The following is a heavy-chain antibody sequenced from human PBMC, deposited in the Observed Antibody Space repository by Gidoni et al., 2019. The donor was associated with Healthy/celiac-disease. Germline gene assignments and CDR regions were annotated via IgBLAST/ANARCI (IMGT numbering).Heavy chain of an antibody. CDR2: ISSSSSYI. CDR1: GFIFSSYS. Sequence: EVQLVESGGGLVKPGGSLRLSCAASGFIFSSYSMNWVRQAPGKGLEWVSSISSSSSYIYYADSVKGRFTISRDNAKNSLYLQMNGLRAEDTAVYYCARGGRSDYDWYFDLWGRGTLVTVSS. J-gene: IGHJ2*01. D-gene: IGHD5-12*01. V-gene: IGHV3-21*01. CDR3: ARGGRSDYDWYFDL.